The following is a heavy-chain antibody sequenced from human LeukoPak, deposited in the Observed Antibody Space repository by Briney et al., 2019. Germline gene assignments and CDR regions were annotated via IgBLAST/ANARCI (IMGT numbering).Heavy chain of an antibody. V-gene: IGHV3-21*01. CDR2: ISSGSSYI. CDR1: GFTFSSYT. CDR3: ARDRGYTQDY. D-gene: IGHD5-12*01. J-gene: IGHJ4*02. Sequence: GGSLRLSCAASGFTFSSYTMNWVRHAPGKGLECVASISSGSSYIYYADSVKGRFTISRDNAKNTLYLQMNSLRAEDTAVYYCARDRGYTQDYWGQGTLVTVSS.